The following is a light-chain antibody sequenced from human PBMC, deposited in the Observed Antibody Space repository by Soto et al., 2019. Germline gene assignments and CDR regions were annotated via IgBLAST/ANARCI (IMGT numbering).Light chain of an antibody. Sequence: QSVLTQPPSASGSPGQSVTISCTGTSSDVGNYKYVSWYQQHPGKAPKLILYEVTERPSGVPDRFSGSKSGNTASLTVSGLQSEDEADYFCCSYAGTNNPFVFGTGTKVTDL. CDR2: EVT. CDR1: SSDVGNYKY. J-gene: IGLJ1*01. V-gene: IGLV2-8*01. CDR3: CSYAGTNNPFV.